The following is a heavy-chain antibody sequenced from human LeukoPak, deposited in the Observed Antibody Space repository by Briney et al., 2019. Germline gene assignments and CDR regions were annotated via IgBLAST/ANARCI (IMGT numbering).Heavy chain of an antibody. J-gene: IGHJ4*02. CDR2: IYHSGNT. D-gene: IGHD3-10*01. CDR3: ARGNYGSGSYYVVQFDY. Sequence: PSETLSLTCTVSGDSIKNYYWSWIRQSPGKGLEWIGYIYHSGNTNYNPSLKSRVSMSIDTSKNQFSLKLNSVTAADTAVYFCARGNYGSGSYYVVQFDYWGQGTLVTVSS. V-gene: IGHV4-59*01. CDR1: GDSIKNYY.